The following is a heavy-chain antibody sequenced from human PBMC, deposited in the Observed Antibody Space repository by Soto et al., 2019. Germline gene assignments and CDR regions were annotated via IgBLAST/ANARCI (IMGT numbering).Heavy chain of an antibody. V-gene: IGHV3-11*01. Sequence: GGYLRLSCAASGVTFSDYYMSWISQAPGKGLEGGSYSSSSGSTIYYADSVKGRFTIPRDNAKNSLYLQMNRLRADDSAVYYCATDPLPVDVWGQGTTVTVSS. J-gene: IGHJ6*02. CDR1: GVTFSDYY. CDR3: ATDPLPVDV. CDR2: SSSSGSTI. D-gene: IGHD2-15*01.